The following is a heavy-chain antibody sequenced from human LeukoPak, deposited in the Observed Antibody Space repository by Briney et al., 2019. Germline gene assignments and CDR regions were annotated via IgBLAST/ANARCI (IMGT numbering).Heavy chain of an antibody. D-gene: IGHD1-26*01. CDR3: ARGGSGSYSDYYYYMDV. V-gene: IGHV1-69*05. J-gene: IGHJ6*03. CDR2: IIPIFGTA. CDR1: GGTFSSYA. Sequence: ASVKVSCKASGGTFSSYAISWVRQAPGQGLEWMGGIIPIFGTANYAQKFQGRVTITTDESTSTAYMELSSLRSEDTAVYYCARGGSGSYSDYYYYMDVWGKGTTVTVSS.